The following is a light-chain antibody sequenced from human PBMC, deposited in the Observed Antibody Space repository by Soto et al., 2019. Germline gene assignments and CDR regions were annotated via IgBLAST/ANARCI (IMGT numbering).Light chain of an antibody. Sequence: QSALTQPASVSGSPGQSITISCTGTSSDVGSANLGSWYQHQTGKAPKFIIYEDNKRPSGVSNRFSGSKSGNKASLTISGLKAEDEADYYFCAFGRSNALLVGGGTKLTVL. CDR3: CAFGRSNALL. J-gene: IGLJ2*01. V-gene: IGLV2-23*01. CDR1: SSDVGSANL. CDR2: EDN.